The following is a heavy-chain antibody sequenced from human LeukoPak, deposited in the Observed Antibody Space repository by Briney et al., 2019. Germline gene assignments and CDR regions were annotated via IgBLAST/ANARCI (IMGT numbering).Heavy chain of an antibody. CDR3: AKDGSGSYHPTYYYYYMDV. CDR1: GFTFSSYW. D-gene: IGHD3-10*01. V-gene: IGHV3-23*01. Sequence: GGSLRLSCAASGFTFSSYWMSWVRQAPGKGLEWVSAISGSGGSTYYADSVKGRFTISRDNSKNTLYLQMNSLRAEDTAVYYCAKDGSGSYHPTYYYYYMDVWGKGTTVTISS. CDR2: ISGSGGST. J-gene: IGHJ6*03.